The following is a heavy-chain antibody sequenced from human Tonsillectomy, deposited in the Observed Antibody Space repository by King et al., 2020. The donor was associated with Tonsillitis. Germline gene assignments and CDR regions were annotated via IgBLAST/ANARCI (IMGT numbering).Heavy chain of an antibody. CDR2: IRGSGGKT. J-gene: IGHJ6*02. D-gene: IGHD4-17*01. Sequence: EVQLVESGGGLVQPGGSLRLSCAASRFTFSSYVMSWVRQAPGKGLEWVSGIRGSGGKTYYADSVKGRFTISRDNPKNTLYLQMNSLRAEDTAVYYCAKSWGDYGDYYGMDVWGQGTTVTVSS. V-gene: IGHV3-23*04. CDR3: AKSWGDYGDYYGMDV. CDR1: RFTFSSYV.